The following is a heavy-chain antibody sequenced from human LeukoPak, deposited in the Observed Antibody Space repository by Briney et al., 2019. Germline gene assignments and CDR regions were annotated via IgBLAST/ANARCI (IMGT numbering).Heavy chain of an antibody. D-gene: IGHD5-12*01. J-gene: IGHJ6*03. CDR3: AKDLLRATGNGGYYMDV. CDR2: ISSSGSTI. CDR1: GFTFSSYE. Sequence: AGGSLRLSCAASGFTFSSYEMNWVRQAPGKGLEWVSYISSSGSTIYYADSVKGRFTISRDNAKNTLYLQMNSLRTDDTAVYYCAKDLLRATGNGGYYMDVWGKGTTVIVSS. V-gene: IGHV3-48*03.